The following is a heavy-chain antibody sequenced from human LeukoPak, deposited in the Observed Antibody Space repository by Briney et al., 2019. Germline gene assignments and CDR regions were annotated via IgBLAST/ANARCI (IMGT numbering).Heavy chain of an antibody. V-gene: IGHV1-2*06. Sequence: ASVEVSCKASGYTFTGYYMHWVRQAPGQGLEWMGRINPNSGGTNYAQKFQGRVTMTRDTSISTAYMELSRLRSDDTAVYYCARDITMVSYDYWGEGTLATVSS. CDR1: GYTFTGYY. CDR3: ARDITMVSYDY. J-gene: IGHJ4*02. CDR2: INPNSGGT. D-gene: IGHD3-10*01.